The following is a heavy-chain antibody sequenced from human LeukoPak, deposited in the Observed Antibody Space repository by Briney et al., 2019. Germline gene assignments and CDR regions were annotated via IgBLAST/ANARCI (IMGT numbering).Heavy chain of an antibody. D-gene: IGHD3-16*02. CDR1: GFTFSSYA. Sequence: GGSLRLSCAASGFTFSSYAMSWVRQAPGKGLEWVSAISGSGGSTYYADSVKGRFTISRDNSKNTLYLQMNSLRAEDTAVYYCAKKEHDYVWGSYPGDYWDQGTLVTVSS. V-gene: IGHV3-23*01. CDR3: AKKEHDYVWGSYPGDY. J-gene: IGHJ4*02. CDR2: ISGSGGST.